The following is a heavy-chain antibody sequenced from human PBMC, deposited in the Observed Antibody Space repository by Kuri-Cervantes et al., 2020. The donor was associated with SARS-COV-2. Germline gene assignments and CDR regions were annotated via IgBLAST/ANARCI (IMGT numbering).Heavy chain of an antibody. CDR1: GFTFSSYW. CDR2: INSDGSST. J-gene: IGHJ6*02. CDR3: ARDRYDFWSGLGYYYYGMDV. D-gene: IGHD3-3*01. Sequence: GGSLRLSCAASGFTFSSYWMHWVRQAPGKGLVWASRINSDGSSTSYADSVKGRFTIPRDNAKNTLYLQMNSLRAEDTAVYYCARDRYDFWSGLGYYYYGMDVWGQGTTGTVSS. V-gene: IGHV3-74*01.